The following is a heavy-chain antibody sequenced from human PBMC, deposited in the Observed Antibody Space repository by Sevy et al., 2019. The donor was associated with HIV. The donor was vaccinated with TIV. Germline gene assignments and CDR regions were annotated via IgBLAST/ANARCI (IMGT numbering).Heavy chain of an antibody. CDR2: IYYNGHT. D-gene: IGHD5-12*01. CDR1: GGTIVSSGHY. CDR3: AREAGGYDYDYGMDV. V-gene: IGHV4-39*02. Sequence: SETLSITCSISGGTIVSSGHYWGWIRQTPGKGLEWIGSIYYNGHTFYTPSLKSRLTISIDTSKNQFSLTLSSVTVADTAGYFCAREAGGYDYDYGMDVWGQGTTVTVSS. J-gene: IGHJ6*02.